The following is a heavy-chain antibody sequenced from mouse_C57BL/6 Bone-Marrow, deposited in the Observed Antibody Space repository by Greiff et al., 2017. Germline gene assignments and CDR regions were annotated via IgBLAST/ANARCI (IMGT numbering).Heavy chain of an antibody. CDR1: GYTFTSYG. D-gene: IGHD2-4*01. Sequence: VQLQESGAELARPGASVKLSCKASGYTFTSYGISWVKQRTGQGLEWIGGIYPRSGNTYYNEKFKGKATLTADKSSSTAYMERRSLTSDDSAVYCCATYDYDGGDYWGKGTTLTVSS. V-gene: IGHV1-81*01. J-gene: IGHJ2*01. CDR3: ATYDYDGGDY. CDR2: IYPRSGNT.